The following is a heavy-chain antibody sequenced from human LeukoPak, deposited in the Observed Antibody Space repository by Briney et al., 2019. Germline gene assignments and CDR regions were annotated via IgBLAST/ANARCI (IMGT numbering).Heavy chain of an antibody. D-gene: IGHD4-17*01. Sequence: SETLSLTCAVYGGSFSGYYWSSIRQPPEKGLEWIGKINHSGSTNYNPSLKSRVTISVDTSKNQFSLKLSSVTAADTAVYYCARLDFYGDYSDYWGQGTLVTVSS. CDR1: GGSFSGYY. J-gene: IGHJ4*02. CDR3: ARLDFYGDYSDY. CDR2: INHSGST. V-gene: IGHV4-34*01.